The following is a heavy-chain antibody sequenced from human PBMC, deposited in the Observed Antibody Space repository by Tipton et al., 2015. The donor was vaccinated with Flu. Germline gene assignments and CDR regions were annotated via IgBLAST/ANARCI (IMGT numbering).Heavy chain of an antibody. CDR2: VHQTGSP. D-gene: IGHD6-6*01. V-gene: IGHV4-38-2*01. CDR1: GASVGGPYC. Sequence: TLSLTCSVSGASVGGPYCWGWVRQPPGKGLEWIGNVHQTGSPYYNPSLRSRVTIGVDRAKNQFSLRLTSVTAADTAVYYCARREYSNYVSEPKSWFDPWGQGTLVTVSS. J-gene: IGHJ5*02. CDR3: ARREYSNYVSEPKSWFDP.